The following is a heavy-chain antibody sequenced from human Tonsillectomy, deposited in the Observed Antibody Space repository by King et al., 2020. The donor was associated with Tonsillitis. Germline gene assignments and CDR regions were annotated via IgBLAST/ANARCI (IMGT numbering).Heavy chain of an antibody. CDR3: ASLYYDYVWGSYSKADY. Sequence: QLQESGPGLVKPSETLPLTCTVSGGSISSSSYYWGWIRQPPGKGLEWIGNIYYSGSTYYNPSLKSRVTISVDTSKNQFSLKLSSVTAADTAVYYCASLYYDYVWGSYSKADYWGQGTLVTVSS. D-gene: IGHD3-16*01. CDR1: GGSISSSSYY. J-gene: IGHJ4*02. V-gene: IGHV4-39*01. CDR2: IYYSGST.